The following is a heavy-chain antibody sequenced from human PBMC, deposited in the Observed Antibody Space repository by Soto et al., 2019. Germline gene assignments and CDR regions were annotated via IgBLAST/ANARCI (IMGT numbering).Heavy chain of an antibody. D-gene: IGHD2-21*01. J-gene: IGHJ4*02. CDR3: GTRRVNWPFDH. CDR1: GGAIISGDYH. Sequence: QVQLQESGPGLVKPSETLSLTCTVSGGAIISGDYHWSWIRQPPGKGLEWIGYISHSGSADYNPSLKSRGTISMDTSKNQFSLKLRSVTAADTAVYYCGTRRVNWPFDHWGQGTLVTVSS. CDR2: ISHSGSA. V-gene: IGHV4-30-4*01.